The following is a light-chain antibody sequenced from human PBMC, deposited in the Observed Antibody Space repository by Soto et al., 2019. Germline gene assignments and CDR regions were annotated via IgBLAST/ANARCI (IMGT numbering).Light chain of an antibody. CDR3: SSYAGSNNLV. CDR2: EVS. CDR1: SSDVGGYNS. Sequence: QSALTQPPSASGSPGQSVTIPCTGTSSDVGGYNSVSWYQQHPGKVPKLMIYEVSKRPSGVPDRFSGSKSGNTASLTVPGLQAEDEADYYCSSYAGSNNLVFGGGTKLTVL. V-gene: IGLV2-8*01. J-gene: IGLJ2*01.